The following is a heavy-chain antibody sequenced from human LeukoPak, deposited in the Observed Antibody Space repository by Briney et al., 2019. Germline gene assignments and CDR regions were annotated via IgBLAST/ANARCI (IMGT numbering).Heavy chain of an antibody. Sequence: GESLKISCQGSGYTFSSYWIGWVRQMTGKGLEWMGIIYPGDSDTRHRPSFQGQVTISADKSISTAYLQWSSLKASDTAMYYCARQADKDMDQYYFEYWGQGTLVTVSS. J-gene: IGHJ4*02. CDR1: GYTFSSYW. D-gene: IGHD5-18*01. CDR3: ARQADKDMDQYYFEY. V-gene: IGHV5-51*01. CDR2: IYPGDSDT.